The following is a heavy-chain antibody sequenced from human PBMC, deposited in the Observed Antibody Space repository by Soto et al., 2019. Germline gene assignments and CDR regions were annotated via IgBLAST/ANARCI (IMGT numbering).Heavy chain of an antibody. CDR3: ARGITLPTPLDY. J-gene: IGHJ4*02. D-gene: IGHD1-20*01. V-gene: IGHV1-3*01. CDR2: INAGNGNT. Sequence: GASGKICAMASTYTFTSYAMHWVGPSPGQRLEWMGWINAGNGNTKYSQKFQGRVTITRDTSASTAYMELSSLRSEDTAVYYCARGITLPTPLDYWGQGTLVTVSS. CDR1: TYTFTSYA.